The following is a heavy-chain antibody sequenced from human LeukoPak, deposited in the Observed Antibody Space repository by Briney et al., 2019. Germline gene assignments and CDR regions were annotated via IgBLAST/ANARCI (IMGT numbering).Heavy chain of an antibody. CDR1: GFTFSSYG. J-gene: IGHJ5*02. D-gene: IGHD2-2*01. CDR2: IRYDGSNK. V-gene: IGHV3-30*02. Sequence: GGSLRLSCAASGFTFSSYGMHWVRQAPGKGLEWVAFIRYDGSNKYYADSVKGRFTISRDNSKNTLYLQMNSLRAEDTAVYYCAEEYCSSTSCYNWFDPWGQGTLVTVSS. CDR3: AEEYCSSTSCYNWFDP.